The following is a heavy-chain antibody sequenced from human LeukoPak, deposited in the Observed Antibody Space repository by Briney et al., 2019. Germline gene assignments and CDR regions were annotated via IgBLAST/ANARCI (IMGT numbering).Heavy chain of an antibody. J-gene: IGHJ4*02. V-gene: IGHV3-21*01. CDR1: GFTLSSYN. D-gene: IGHD3-16*02. Sequence: GGSLRLPCVGSGFTLSSYNMNWVRQAPGKGLEWVSSISSSSSYIYYADSVKGRFTISRDNAKNSLYLQLSSLRAEDTAVYFCTRGYRGADNWGQGTLVTVS. CDR3: TRGYRGADN. CDR2: ISSSSSYI.